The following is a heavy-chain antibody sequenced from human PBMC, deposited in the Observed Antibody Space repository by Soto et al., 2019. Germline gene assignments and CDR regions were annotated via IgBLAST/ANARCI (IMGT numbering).Heavy chain of an antibody. V-gene: IGHV5-51*01. CDR2: IYPGDSDT. CDR1: GYSFTSYW. D-gene: IGHD6-13*01. Sequence: PGESLKISCKGSGYSFTSYWIGWVRQMPGKGLEWMGIIYPGDSDTRYSPSFQGQVTISADKAISTAYLQWSSLKASDTAMYYCARTAIAAAGTIDYWGQGTLVTVSS. J-gene: IGHJ4*02. CDR3: ARTAIAAAGTIDY.